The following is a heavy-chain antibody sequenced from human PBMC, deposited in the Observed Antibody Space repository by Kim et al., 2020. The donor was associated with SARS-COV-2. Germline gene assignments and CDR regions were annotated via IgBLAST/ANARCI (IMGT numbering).Heavy chain of an antibody. D-gene: IGHD2-15*01. CDR1: GFSLSTNGVG. V-gene: IGHV2-5*02. CDR3: AHLVAALPVAGASDI. J-gene: IGHJ3*02. Sequence: SGPTLVKPTQTLTLTCTFSGFSLSTNGVGVSWMHQPPGKALEWLALIHWDDDKLYSPSLKSRLTIIKDTSKNQVVLIMTNMDPVDTATYYCAHLVAALPVAGASDIWGQGTLVTVSS. CDR2: IHWDDDK.